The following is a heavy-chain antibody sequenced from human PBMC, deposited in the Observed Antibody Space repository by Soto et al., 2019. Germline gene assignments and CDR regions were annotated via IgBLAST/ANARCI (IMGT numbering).Heavy chain of an antibody. CDR3: AREFTPMVRGVIGTGMDV. CDR2: IYHTGSA. V-gene: IGHV4-30-2*05. CDR1: GDSITSGGYS. J-gene: IGHJ6*02. Sequence: PSETLSLTCSVSGDSITSGGYSWSWIRQPPRRGLEWIGYIYHTGSASYSPSLKGRVTISVDTSKNQFSLKLSSVTAADTAVYYCAREFTPMVRGVIGTGMDVWGQGTTVTVSS. D-gene: IGHD3-10*01.